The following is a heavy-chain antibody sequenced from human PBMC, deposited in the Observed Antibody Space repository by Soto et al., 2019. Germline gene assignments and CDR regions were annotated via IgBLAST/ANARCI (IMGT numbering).Heavy chain of an antibody. J-gene: IGHJ4*02. CDR1: GYTFTGYY. Sequence: ASVKVSCKXSGYTFTGYYMHWVRQAPGQGLEWMGWINPNSGGTNYAQKFQGWVTMTRDTSISTAYMELSRLRSDDTAVYYCARVSKGAGWYFDYWGQGTLVTVSS. D-gene: IGHD1-26*01. CDR3: ARVSKGAGWYFDY. CDR2: INPNSGGT. V-gene: IGHV1-2*04.